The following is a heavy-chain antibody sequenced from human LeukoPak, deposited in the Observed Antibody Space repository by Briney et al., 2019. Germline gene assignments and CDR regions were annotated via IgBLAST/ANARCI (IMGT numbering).Heavy chain of an antibody. Sequence: GGSLRLSCAASGFTFSTYAMNWVRQAPGTGLEWVSSISDSGGATYYADSVKGRFTISRDISKNTLYPQMNSLRADDSAVYYCAKRGLVAASGRFLGYWGQGALVTVSS. V-gene: IGHV3-23*01. CDR3: AKRGLVAASGRFLGY. J-gene: IGHJ4*02. CDR2: ISDSGGAT. CDR1: GFTFSTYA. D-gene: IGHD6-13*01.